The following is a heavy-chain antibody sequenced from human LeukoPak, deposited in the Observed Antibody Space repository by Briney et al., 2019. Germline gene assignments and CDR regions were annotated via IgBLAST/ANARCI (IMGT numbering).Heavy chain of an antibody. J-gene: IGHJ4*02. CDR2: INSDGRST. CDR1: GFTFSSYW. Sequence: PGGSLRLSCAASGFTFSSYWMHWVRQAPGKGLVWVSRINSDGRSTTYADSVKGRFTISRDNAKNTLYMQMNSLRAEDTAVYYCAREYNYDNYFDYWGQGTLVTVSS. V-gene: IGHV3-74*01. D-gene: IGHD3-22*01. CDR3: AREYNYDNYFDY.